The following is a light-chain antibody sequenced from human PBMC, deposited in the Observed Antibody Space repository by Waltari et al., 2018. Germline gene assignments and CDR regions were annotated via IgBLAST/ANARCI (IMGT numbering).Light chain of an antibody. CDR3: GTWDNSLSAGV. V-gene: IGLV1-51*01. J-gene: IGLJ3*02. CDR1: SSNIGINF. Sequence: QSVLTQPPSVSAAPGQKVTISCSGSSSNIGINFVSWYQHLPGTAPKLLIYYTDHRPSGIPDRFSGSKSGTSATLGITGLQTGDEADYYCGTWDNSLSAGVIGGGTKLTVL. CDR2: YTD.